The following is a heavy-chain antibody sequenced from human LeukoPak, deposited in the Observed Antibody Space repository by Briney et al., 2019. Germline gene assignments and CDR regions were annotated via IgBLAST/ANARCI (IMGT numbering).Heavy chain of an antibody. D-gene: IGHD1-26*01. V-gene: IGHV3-30-3*01. CDR2: ISYDGSNK. CDR3: ARVSGSYRYFDY. Sequence: GGSLRLSCAASGFTFSSYAMHWVRQAPGKGLEWVAVISYDGSNKYYADSVKGRFTISRDNSKNTLYLQMNSLRAEDTAVYYCARVSGSYRYFDYWGQGTLVTVSS. J-gene: IGHJ4*02. CDR1: GFTFSSYA.